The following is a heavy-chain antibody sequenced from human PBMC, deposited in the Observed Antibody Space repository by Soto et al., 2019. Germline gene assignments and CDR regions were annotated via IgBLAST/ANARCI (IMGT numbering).Heavy chain of an antibody. D-gene: IGHD3-22*01. J-gene: IGHJ4*02. CDR2: IKSDWSYT. CDR1: GFTFNTYW. Sequence: EVQLVESGGGLVQPGGSLRLSCAASGFTFNTYWMQWVRQAPGKGLVWVSRIKSDWSYTNYADSVKGRFTISRDNDKNTLFLQMNSLGAEDTAVYYCATGGSGYFTYWGQGTLVTVSS. CDR3: ATGGSGYFTY. V-gene: IGHV3-74*01.